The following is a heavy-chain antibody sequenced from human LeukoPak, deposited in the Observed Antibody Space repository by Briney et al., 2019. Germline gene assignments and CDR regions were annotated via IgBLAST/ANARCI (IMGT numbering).Heavy chain of an antibody. J-gene: IGHJ4*02. CDR1: GFSFGSNW. V-gene: IGHV3-7*01. Sequence: PGGSLRLSCVASGFSFGSNWMSWVRQAPGKGLEWVANIKQDGSEKNYVDSVKGRFTISRDNAKNTLYLQMNSLRVEDTAVYYCARGRPHGNDYWGQGTLVTVSS. CDR2: IKQDGSEK. D-gene: IGHD4-23*01. CDR3: ARGRPHGNDY.